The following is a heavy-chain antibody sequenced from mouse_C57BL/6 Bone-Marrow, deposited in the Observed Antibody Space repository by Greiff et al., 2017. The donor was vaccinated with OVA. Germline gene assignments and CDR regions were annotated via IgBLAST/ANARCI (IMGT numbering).Heavy chain of an antibody. CDR1: GYTFPSYW. J-gene: IGHJ2*01. D-gene: IGHD1-1*01. Sequence: QVQLQQPGAELVKPGASVKLSCKASGYTFPSYWMHWVKQRPGQGLEWIGMIHPNSGSTNYNEKFKSKATLTVDKSSSTAYMQLSSLTSEDSAVYYCARRYYGSSYYFDYWGQGTTLTVSS. V-gene: IGHV1-64*01. CDR2: IHPNSGST. CDR3: ARRYYGSSYYFDY.